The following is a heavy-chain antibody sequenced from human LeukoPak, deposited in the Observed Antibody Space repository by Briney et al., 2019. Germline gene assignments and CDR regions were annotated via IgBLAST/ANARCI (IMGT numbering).Heavy chain of an antibody. V-gene: IGHV4-34*01. D-gene: IGHD3-22*01. CDR3: ASRPTYYYDSSGDAFDI. CDR2: INHSGST. CDR1: GGSFSGYY. Sequence: KPSETLSLTCAVYGGSFSGYYWSWIRQPPGKGLEWIGEINHSGSTNYNPSLKSRVTISVDTSKNQFSLKLSSVTAADTAVYYCASRPTYYYDSSGDAFDIWGQGTMVTVSS. J-gene: IGHJ3*02.